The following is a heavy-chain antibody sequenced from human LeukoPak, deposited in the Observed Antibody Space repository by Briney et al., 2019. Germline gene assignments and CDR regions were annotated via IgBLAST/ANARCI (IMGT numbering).Heavy chain of an antibody. D-gene: IGHD3-22*01. CDR3: ARAYFDTSAYYPHFEF. CDR2: IYYSGST. Sequence: SETLSLTCTVSGGSFSNYYWTWIRQPPGKGLEWIGYIYYSGSTNYNPSLKSRLTISIDTSKNQFFLKLSSVTAADTAVYYCARAYFDTSAYYPHFEFWGPGTVVTVSS. V-gene: IGHV4-59*08. J-gene: IGHJ4*02. CDR1: GGSFSNYY.